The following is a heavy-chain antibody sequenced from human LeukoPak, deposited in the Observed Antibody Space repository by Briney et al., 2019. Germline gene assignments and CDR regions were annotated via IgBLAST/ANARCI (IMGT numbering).Heavy chain of an antibody. D-gene: IGHD3-22*01. CDR3: AGVLDSSGYYYGFDP. V-gene: IGHV4-34*01. CDR1: GGSFSGYY. CDR2: INHSGST. Sequence: SETLSLTCAVYGGSFSGYYWSWIRQPPGKGLEWIGEINHSGSTNYNPSLKSRVTISVDTSKNQFSLKLSSVTAADTAVYYCAGVLDSSGYYYGFDPWGQGTLVTVSS. J-gene: IGHJ5*02.